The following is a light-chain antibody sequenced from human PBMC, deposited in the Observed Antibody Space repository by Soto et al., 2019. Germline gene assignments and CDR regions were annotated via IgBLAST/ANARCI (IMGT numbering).Light chain of an antibody. Sequence: QSVLTQPASVSGSPGQSITISCTGTSSDVGSYNLVSWYQQHPGKAPKLMIYEGSKRPSGVSNRFSGSKSGNTASLTISGLQAEDEADYYCCSYAGSRGDVVFGGGTQLTVL. V-gene: IGLV2-23*01. CDR1: SSDVGSYNL. CDR2: EGS. J-gene: IGLJ2*01. CDR3: CSYAGSRGDVV.